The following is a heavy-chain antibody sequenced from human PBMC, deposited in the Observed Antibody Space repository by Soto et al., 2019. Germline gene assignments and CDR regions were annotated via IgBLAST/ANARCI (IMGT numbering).Heavy chain of an antibody. CDR3: AKERVVVTATPDFDY. CDR1: GFTFSSYC. CDR2: ISYDESNK. V-gene: IGHV3-30*18. Sequence: QVQLVESGGGVVQPGRSLRLSCAASGFTFSSYCMHWVRQAPGKGLEWVAVISYDESNKYYADSVKGRFTISRDNSKNTLYLQMNSLSAEDTAVYYCAKERVVVTATPDFDYWGQGTLVTVSS. J-gene: IGHJ4*02. D-gene: IGHD2-21*02.